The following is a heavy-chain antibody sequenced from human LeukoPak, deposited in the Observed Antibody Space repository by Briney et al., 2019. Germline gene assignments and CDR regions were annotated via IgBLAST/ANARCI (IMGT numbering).Heavy chain of an antibody. CDR1: GFTFKNYA. V-gene: IGHV3-30*04. D-gene: IGHD2-15*01. CDR2: ISYDGSNK. Sequence: PGGSLRLSCAASGFTFKNYAMHWVRQAPGKGLEWVAFISYDGSNKYYADSVKGRFTISRDNSKNTLYLQMNSLRPEDTAVYYCSRGVLWAATHPNFDYWGLGTLVTVSS. J-gene: IGHJ4*02. CDR3: SRGVLWAATHPNFDY.